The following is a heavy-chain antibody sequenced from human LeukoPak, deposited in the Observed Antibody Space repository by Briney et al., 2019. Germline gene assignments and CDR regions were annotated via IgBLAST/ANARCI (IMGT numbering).Heavy chain of an antibody. CDR3: ASRPEFYY. V-gene: IGHV3-23*01. D-gene: IGHD1-14*01. Sequence: GTSLRLSCAPSGFTFSSYAMSWVRQAPGKGLEWVSSITDSGGSTFYADSVKGRFTISRDNSKNTLFLQMNSLRAEDTGLYYCASRPEFYYWGQGTLVTVSS. J-gene: IGHJ4*02. CDR2: ITDSGGST. CDR1: GFTFSSYA.